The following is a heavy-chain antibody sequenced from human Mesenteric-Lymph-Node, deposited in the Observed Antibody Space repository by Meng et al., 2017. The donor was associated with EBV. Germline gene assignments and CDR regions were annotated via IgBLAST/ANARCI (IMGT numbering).Heavy chain of an antibody. J-gene: IGHJ4*02. CDR2: IYWDDDK. V-gene: IGHV2-5*02. D-gene: IGHD1-26*01. CDR1: GFSLSTSGVG. Sequence: TLKESGPTRVKPTQTLTLTCPFSGFSLSTSGVGVGWIRQPPGKALEWLALIYWDDDKRYSPSLKSRLTITKDTSKNQVVLTMTNMDPVDTGTYYCAHRPGYSGSFDFDYWGQGTLVTVSS. CDR3: AHRPGYSGSFDFDY.